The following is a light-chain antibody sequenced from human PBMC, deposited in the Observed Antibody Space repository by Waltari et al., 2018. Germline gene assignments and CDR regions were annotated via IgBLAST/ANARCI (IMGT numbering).Light chain of an antibody. Sequence: QSGLTQPPSVSASPGQSITTPCPGASSCTGTYNYGTWYPRHPGKAPKLMIYEGSNPPSGVATRSAGSKSCNTSALTTSGVQAEDEADYYCYSYTTNTLWVFGGGTKVTVL. CDR1: SSCTGTYNY. CDR3: YSYTTNTLWV. J-gene: IGLJ3*02. V-gene: IGLV2-14*01. CDR2: EGS.